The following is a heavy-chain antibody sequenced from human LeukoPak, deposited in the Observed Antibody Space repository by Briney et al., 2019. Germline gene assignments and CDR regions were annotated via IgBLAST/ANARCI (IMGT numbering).Heavy chain of an antibody. CDR3: ARGTDSSGWYGTVMDV. CDR1: GYTFTGYY. D-gene: IGHD6-19*01. Sequence: ASVKVSCKASGYTFTGYYMHWVRQAPGQGLEWMGWVNPNSGGTNYAQKFQVRVTMTRDTSISTAYMELSRLRSDDTAVYYCARGTDSSGWYGTVMDVWGQGTTVTVSS. CDR2: VNPNSGGT. J-gene: IGHJ6*02. V-gene: IGHV1-2*02.